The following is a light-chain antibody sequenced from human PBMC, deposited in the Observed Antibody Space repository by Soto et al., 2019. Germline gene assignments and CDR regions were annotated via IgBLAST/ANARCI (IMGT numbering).Light chain of an antibody. J-gene: IGKJ4*01. V-gene: IGKV1-9*01. CDR1: QDISSS. CDR3: QQLRSYPST. Sequence: IQLTQSPSALSASVGERVTITCRASQDISSSLAWYQQKPGKAPKLLIYAASILQSGVPSRFSGSGFGTDFTLTISSLQAEDFASYFCQQLRSYPSTFGGGTKVDI. CDR2: AAS.